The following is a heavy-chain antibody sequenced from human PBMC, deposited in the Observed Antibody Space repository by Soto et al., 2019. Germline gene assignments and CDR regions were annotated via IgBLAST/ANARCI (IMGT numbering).Heavy chain of an antibody. D-gene: IGHD2-15*01. J-gene: IGHJ4*02. V-gene: IGHV1-18*01. Sequence: ASVKVSCKASRYTFTSYGISWVRQAPGQGLEWMGWISAYNGNTNSAQKLQGRVTLTTDTSTSTAYMELRSLRSDDTAVYYCARDRGSGGHFDYWGQGTLVTVSS. CDR1: RYTFTSYG. CDR3: ARDRGSGGHFDY. CDR2: ISAYNGNT.